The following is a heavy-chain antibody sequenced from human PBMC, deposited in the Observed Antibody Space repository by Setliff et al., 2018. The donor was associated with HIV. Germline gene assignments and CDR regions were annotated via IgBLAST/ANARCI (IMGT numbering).Heavy chain of an antibody. J-gene: IGHJ4*02. CDR2: IRGSGSST. V-gene: IGHV3-23*01. D-gene: IGHD2-2*01. CDR1: GFTFNTYA. Sequence: GSLRLSCAASGFTFNTYAMNWVRQAPGKGLEWVSGIRGSGSSTYYADSVKGRFTISRDKSKNTLFLQMNSLRSEDTAVYYCAKEDQRVTSVDYWGQGTPVTVSS. CDR3: AKEDQRVTSVDY.